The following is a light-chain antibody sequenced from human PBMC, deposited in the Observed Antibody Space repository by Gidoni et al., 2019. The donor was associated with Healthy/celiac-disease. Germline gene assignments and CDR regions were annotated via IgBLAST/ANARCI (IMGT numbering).Light chain of an antibody. CDR3: QQYGSSPET. Sequence: IVLTQSPGTLSLSSGERATLSCRASQSVSSIYLAWYQQKPGQAPKLLIYGASSRATGIPDRFSGSGSGTDFTLTISRLEPEDFAVYYCQQYGSSPETFGQGTKVEIK. V-gene: IGKV3-20*01. J-gene: IGKJ1*01. CDR2: GAS. CDR1: QSVSSIY.